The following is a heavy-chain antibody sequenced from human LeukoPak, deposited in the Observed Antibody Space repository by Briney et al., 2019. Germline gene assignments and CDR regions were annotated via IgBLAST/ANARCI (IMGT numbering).Heavy chain of an antibody. J-gene: IGHJ4*02. CDR3: ACRYYDILTGYYGPLDY. CDR2: ISGSGGST. CDR1: GFTFSSYA. D-gene: IGHD3-9*01. V-gene: IGHV3-23*01. Sequence: PGGSLRLSCAASGFTFSSYAMSWVRQAPGKGLEWVSAISGSGGSTYYADSVKGRFTISRDNPKNTLYLQMNSLRAEDTAVYYCACRYYDILTGYYGPLDYWGQGTLVTVSS.